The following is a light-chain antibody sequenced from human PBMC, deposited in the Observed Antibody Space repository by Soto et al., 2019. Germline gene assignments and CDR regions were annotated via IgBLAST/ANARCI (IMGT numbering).Light chain of an antibody. V-gene: IGKV3-20*01. CDR3: QQDGRAPSST. Sequence: EIVLTQSPGTLSLSPGERATLSCRASQSVSSSYLAWYQQTPGQAPRLLIYGASGRATGIPHRFSGSGSGTEFPLTISRLAPEDLAMYYCQQDGRAPSSTSVPGTQAHI. J-gene: IGKJ3*01. CDR2: GAS. CDR1: QSVSSSY.